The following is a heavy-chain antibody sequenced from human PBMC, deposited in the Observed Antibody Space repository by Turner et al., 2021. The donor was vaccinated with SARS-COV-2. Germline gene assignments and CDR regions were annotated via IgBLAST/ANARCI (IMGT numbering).Heavy chain of an antibody. J-gene: IGHJ4*02. CDR1: GGTFSSYT. Sequence: QVQLVQSGAEVKKPGSSVKVSCKASGGTFSSYTINWVRQATGQGLEWMGWMNPNSGNTGYAQKFQGRVTMTRNTSISTAYMELSSLRSEDTAVYYCARTFTAMVRVDYWGQGTLVTVSS. CDR3: ARTFTAMVRVDY. CDR2: MNPNSGNT. D-gene: IGHD5-18*01. V-gene: IGHV1-8*02.